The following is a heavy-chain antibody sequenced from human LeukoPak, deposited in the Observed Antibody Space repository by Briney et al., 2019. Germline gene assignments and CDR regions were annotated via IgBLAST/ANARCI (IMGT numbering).Heavy chain of an antibody. V-gene: IGHV3-74*01. D-gene: IGHD2-15*01. J-gene: IGHJ4*02. Sequence: TGGSLRLSCAASGVTFSNYWMHWVRQAPGKGLVWVSRINSDGSSTSYADSVKGRFTISRDNAKNTLYLQMNSLRAEDTAVYFCTRSLYGSRTDYWGQGTLVTVSS. CDR2: INSDGSST. CDR3: TRSLYGSRTDY. CDR1: GVTFSNYW.